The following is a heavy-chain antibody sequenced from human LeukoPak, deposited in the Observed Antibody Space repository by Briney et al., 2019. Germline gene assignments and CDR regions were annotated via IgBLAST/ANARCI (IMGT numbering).Heavy chain of an antibody. D-gene: IGHD3-3*01. CDR2: ISGSGGAT. Sequence: GGSLRLSCAASGLSFSNYAMNWVRQAPGKGLEWVSSISGSGGATYYADFVKGRATISRDNSKHKVYLQLDSLRAEDTAVYFCAKGGQNFDFWRFDYWGQGTLVTVSS. J-gene: IGHJ4*02. CDR1: GLSFSNYA. V-gene: IGHV3-23*01. CDR3: AKGGQNFDFWRFDY.